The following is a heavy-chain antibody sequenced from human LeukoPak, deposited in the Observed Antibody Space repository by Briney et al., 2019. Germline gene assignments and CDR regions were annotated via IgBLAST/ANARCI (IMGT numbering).Heavy chain of an antibody. CDR1: GYTFTSYG. CDR3: ARQVDTAMVKASDI. Sequence: GASVKVSCKASGYTFTSYGISWVRQAPGQGLEWMGWISAYNGNTNYAQKLQGRVTMTTDTSTSTAYMELSSLRSEDTAVYYCARQVDTAMVKASDIWGQGTMVTVSS. V-gene: IGHV1-18*01. D-gene: IGHD5-18*01. J-gene: IGHJ3*02. CDR2: ISAYNGNT.